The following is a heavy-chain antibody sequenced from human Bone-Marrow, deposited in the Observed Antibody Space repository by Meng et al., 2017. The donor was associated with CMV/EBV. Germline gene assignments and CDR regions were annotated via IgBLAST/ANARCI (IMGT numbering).Heavy chain of an antibody. D-gene: IGHD3-3*01. CDR3: AKDAERGYYDFWSGYYT. V-gene: IGHV3-30*02. CDR1: GFTFSSYG. CDR2: IRYDGSNK. Sequence: GESLKISCAASGFTFSSYGMHWVRQAPGKGLEWVAFIRYDGSNKYYADSVKGRFTISRDNSKNTLSLQMNSLRAEDTAVYYCAKDAERGYYDFWSGYYTWGQGTLVTVSS. J-gene: IGHJ5*02.